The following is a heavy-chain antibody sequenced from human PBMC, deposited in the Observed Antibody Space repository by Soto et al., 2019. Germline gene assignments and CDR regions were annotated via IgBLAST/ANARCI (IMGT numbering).Heavy chain of an antibody. D-gene: IGHD6-13*01. CDR1: GFTFRSFT. Sequence: VGSLRLSCAASGFTFRSFTMSWVRQAPGKGLEWVSTISSNSAYIYYTDALRGRFTISRDNAKNSLHLQMNSLRAEDTAVYYCTRDASRDSSARGWFDPWGPGTLVTVPQ. CDR3: TRDASRDSSARGWFDP. V-gene: IGHV3-21*01. J-gene: IGHJ5*02. CDR2: ISSNSAYI.